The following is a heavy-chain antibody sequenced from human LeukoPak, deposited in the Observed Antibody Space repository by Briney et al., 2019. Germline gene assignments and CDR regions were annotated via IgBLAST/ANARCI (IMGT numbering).Heavy chain of an antibody. D-gene: IGHD2-15*01. CDR2: IYYSGST. CDR3: ASAKVVAATHWIDS. V-gene: IGHV4-39*01. Sequence: PSETLSLTCVASGGSISSSSYYWGWLRQPPGKGLDWIGSIYYSGSTYYSPSLKTRVTVSVDTSKNQFSLKVSSVTAADTAVYYCASAKVVAATHWIDSWGQGTLVIVSS. CDR1: GGSISSSSYY. J-gene: IGHJ5*01.